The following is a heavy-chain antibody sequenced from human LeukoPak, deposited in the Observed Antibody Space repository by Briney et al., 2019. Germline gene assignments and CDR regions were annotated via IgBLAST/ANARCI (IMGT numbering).Heavy chain of an antibody. Sequence: ASVKVSCKASGYTFTSYGISWVRQAPGQGLEWMGWISAYNGNTNYAQKLQGRVTMTTDTSTSTAYMELRSLGSDDTAVYYCARYNTYDFWSGWGHYYGMDVWGQGTTVTVSS. CDR2: ISAYNGNT. CDR3: ARYNTYDFWSGWGHYYGMDV. V-gene: IGHV1-18*01. J-gene: IGHJ6*02. D-gene: IGHD3-3*01. CDR1: GYTFTSYG.